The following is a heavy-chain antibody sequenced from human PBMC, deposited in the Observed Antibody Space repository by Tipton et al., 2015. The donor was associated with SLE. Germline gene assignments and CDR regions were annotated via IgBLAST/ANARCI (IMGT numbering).Heavy chain of an antibody. CDR2: IYYTGST. Sequence: TLSLTCTVSGASISSTPYDWDWIRQPPGKELQWIGSIYYTGSTYYNPSLKSRVSISIDTSKNQFSLRLTSVTAADTAVYYCAGGRGFEKLYWFDPWGQGTLVTVSS. D-gene: IGHD3-10*01. V-gene: IGHV4-39*01. J-gene: IGHJ5*02. CDR1: GASISSTPYD. CDR3: AGGRGFEKLYWFDP.